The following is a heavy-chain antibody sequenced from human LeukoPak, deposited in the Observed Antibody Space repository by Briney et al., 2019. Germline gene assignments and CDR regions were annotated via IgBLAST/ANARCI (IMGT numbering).Heavy chain of an antibody. D-gene: IGHD1-1*01. CDR2: IWYDGSNK. V-gene: IGHV3-33*01. Sequence: GGSLRLSCAASGFTFSSYGMHWVRQAPGKGLEWVAVIWYDGSNKYYADSVKGRFTISRDNSKNTLYLQMNSLRADDTAVYYCARELPWNYFDYWGQGTLVTVSS. J-gene: IGHJ4*02. CDR3: ARELPWNYFDY. CDR1: GFTFSSYG.